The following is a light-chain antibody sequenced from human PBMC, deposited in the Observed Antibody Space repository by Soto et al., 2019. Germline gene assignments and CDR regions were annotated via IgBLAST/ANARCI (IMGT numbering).Light chain of an antibody. V-gene: IGKV1-39*01. CDR1: QSIGGF. J-gene: IGKJ3*01. CDR3: QQSSSFPLT. CDR2: AAS. Sequence: DIQMTQSPSSLSVSVGDRVTITCRASQSIGGFLNWYQQKLGKAPKLLIYAASSLQSGVPSRFSGSGSGTDFTLTISSLQPEDFAAYYCQQSSSFPLTFGPGT.